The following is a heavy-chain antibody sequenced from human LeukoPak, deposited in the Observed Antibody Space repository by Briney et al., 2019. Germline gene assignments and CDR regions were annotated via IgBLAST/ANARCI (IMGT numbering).Heavy chain of an antibody. V-gene: IGHV3-30*18. CDR2: ISYDGSNK. J-gene: IGHJ4*02. D-gene: IGHD5-24*01. CDR1: GFTFSSYG. Sequence: GGSLRLSCAASGFTFSSYGMHWVRQAPGKGLEWVAVISYDGSNKYYADSVKGRFTISRDNSKNTLYLQMNSLRAEDTAVYYCAKDLEMATINFDYWGQGTLVTVSS. CDR3: AKDLEMATINFDY.